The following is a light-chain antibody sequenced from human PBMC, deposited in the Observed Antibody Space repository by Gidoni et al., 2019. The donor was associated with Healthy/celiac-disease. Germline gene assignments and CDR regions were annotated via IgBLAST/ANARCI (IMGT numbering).Light chain of an antibody. CDR2: DAS. CDR3: QQYNSYCT. Sequence: GDRVTITCRASQSISSWLAWYQQKPGKAHKLLIYDASSVESGVPSRFSGSGSGTEFTLTISSLQPDDFATYYCQQYNSYCTFGQGTKLEIK. J-gene: IGKJ2*01. CDR1: QSISSW. V-gene: IGKV1-5*01.